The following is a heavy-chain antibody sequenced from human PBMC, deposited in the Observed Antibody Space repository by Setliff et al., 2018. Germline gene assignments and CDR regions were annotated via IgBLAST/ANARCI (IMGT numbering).Heavy chain of an antibody. V-gene: IGHV1-46*01. CDR3: ASWWESAFDI. J-gene: IGHJ3*02. CDR1: GYTFTSYY. Sequence: ASVKVSCKASGYTFTSYYMHWVRQAPGQGLEWMGILNPSGGSTSYAQKFQGRVTITADKSTSTAYMALSSLRSVDTAVSYWASWWESAFDIWGQGTMVTVSS. CDR2: LNPSGGST. D-gene: IGHD1-26*01.